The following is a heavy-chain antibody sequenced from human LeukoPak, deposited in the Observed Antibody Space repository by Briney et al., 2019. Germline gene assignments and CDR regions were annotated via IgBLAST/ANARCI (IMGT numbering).Heavy chain of an antibody. CDR3: ARRDSSGYYFKDMDY. Sequence: SETLSLTCAVYGGSFSGYYWSWIRQPPGKGLEWIGEINHSGSTNYNPSLKSRVTISVDKSKNQFSLKLSSVTAADTAVYYCARRDSSGYYFKDMDYWGQGTLVTVSS. CDR1: GGSFSGYY. V-gene: IGHV4-34*01. J-gene: IGHJ4*02. CDR2: INHSGST. D-gene: IGHD3-22*01.